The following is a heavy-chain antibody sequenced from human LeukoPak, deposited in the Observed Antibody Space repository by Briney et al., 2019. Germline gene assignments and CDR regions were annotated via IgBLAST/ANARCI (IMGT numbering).Heavy chain of an antibody. J-gene: IGHJ4*02. CDR3: ANAYYFDSRGSYYFDS. D-gene: IGHD3-22*01. CDR2: ISGSGGST. Sequence: LPGGSLRLSCAASGFTFSIYAMSWVRQAPGKGLEWVSAISGSGGSTYYADFVKGRFTISRDNSKNTLYLQMNSLRAEDTAVYYCANAYYFDSRGSYYFDSWGQGTLVTVSS. V-gene: IGHV3-23*01. CDR1: GFTFSIYA.